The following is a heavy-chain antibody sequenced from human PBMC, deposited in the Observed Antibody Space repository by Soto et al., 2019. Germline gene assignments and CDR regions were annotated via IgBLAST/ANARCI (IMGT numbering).Heavy chain of an antibody. J-gene: IGHJ6*02. CDR3: ARGMGTAVEAINYYYYYGMDV. CDR2: IYYSGGT. Sequence: QVQLQESGPGPVKPSETLSLTCTVSGGSISGFYWSWIRQPPGKGLEWIGYIYYSGGTNYNASLQSRVSISLDTSKSQVSLRLTSVTAADTAVYYCARGMGTAVEAINYYYYYGMDVWGQGTTVTVTS. CDR1: GGSISGFY. V-gene: IGHV4-59*01. D-gene: IGHD6-19*01.